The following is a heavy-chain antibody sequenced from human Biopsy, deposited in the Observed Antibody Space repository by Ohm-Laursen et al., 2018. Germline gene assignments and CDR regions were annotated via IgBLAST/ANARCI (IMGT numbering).Heavy chain of an antibody. D-gene: IGHD3-10*01. J-gene: IGHJ6*02. CDR2: ITWNSGHI. CDR1: DFTFDDYA. CDR3: VKDIRRYFYGMDV. V-gene: IGHV3-9*01. Sequence: SLRLSCSASDFTFDDYAMSWVRQRPGKGLEWVSGITWNSGHIAYADSVKGRFTISRDNAKNVLWLQMNSLRVDDTAMYYCVKDIRRYFYGMDVWGQGTTVT.